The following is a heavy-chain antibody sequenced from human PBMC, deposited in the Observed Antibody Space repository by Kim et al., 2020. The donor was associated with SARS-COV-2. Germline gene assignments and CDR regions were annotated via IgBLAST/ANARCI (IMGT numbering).Heavy chain of an antibody. D-gene: IGHD3-22*01. V-gene: IGHV3-30*18. CDR3: AKDGYYYDSSGYYGPRG. J-gene: IGHJ4*02. CDR1: GFTFSSYG. Sequence: GGSLRLSCAASGFTFSSYGMHWVRQAPGKGLEWVAVISYDGSNKYYADSVKGRFTISRDNSKNTLYLQMNSLRAEDTAVYYCAKDGYYYDSSGYYGPRGWGQGTLVTVSS. CDR2: ISYDGSNK.